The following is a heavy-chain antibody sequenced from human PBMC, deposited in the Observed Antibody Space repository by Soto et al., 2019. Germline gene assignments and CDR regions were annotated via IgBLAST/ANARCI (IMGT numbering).Heavy chain of an antibody. CDR3: AKASSAVAGRYYFDY. CDR1: GFTFSNYA. V-gene: IGHV3-23*01. CDR2: VSGSGGST. Sequence: EVQLLESGGDLVQPGGSLRLSCAASGFTFSNYAMTWVRQTPGKGLEWVSSVSGSGGSTYYADSVKGRFTISRDNSKNTHYLQMNSLRAEDTAVYYCAKASSAVAGRYYFDYWGQGTQVTVSS. D-gene: IGHD6-19*01. J-gene: IGHJ4*02.